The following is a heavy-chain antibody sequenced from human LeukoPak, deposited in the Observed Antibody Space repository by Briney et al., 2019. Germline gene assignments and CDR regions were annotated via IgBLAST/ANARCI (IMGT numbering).Heavy chain of an antibody. J-gene: IGHJ5*02. CDR1: GFTFSSYW. V-gene: IGHV3-74*01. CDR2: INSDASST. Sequence: PGGSLRLSCAASGFTFSSYWMHWVRQAPGKGLVWVSHINSDASSTSYADSVKGRFTISRDNAKNSLYLQMNSLRVEDTAVYYCTRGRLTMTWGQGTLVTVSS. D-gene: IGHD3-22*01. CDR3: TRGRLTMT.